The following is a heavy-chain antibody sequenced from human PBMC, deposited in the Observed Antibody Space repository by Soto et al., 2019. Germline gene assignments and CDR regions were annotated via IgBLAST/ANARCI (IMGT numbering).Heavy chain of an antibody. Sequence: GASVKVSCKASGYTFTSYDINWVRQATGQGLEWMGRMNPNSGNTGYAQKFQGRVTMTRNTSISTAYMELSSLRSEDTAVYYCARVRCRSTSCYSIFSYYYYGMDVWGQGTTVTVSS. CDR3: ARVRCRSTSCYSIFSYYYYGMDV. J-gene: IGHJ6*02. D-gene: IGHD2-2*01. CDR1: GYTFTSYD. V-gene: IGHV1-8*01. CDR2: MNPNSGNT.